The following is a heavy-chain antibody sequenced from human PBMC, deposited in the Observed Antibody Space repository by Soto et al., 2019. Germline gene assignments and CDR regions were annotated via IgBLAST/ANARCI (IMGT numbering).Heavy chain of an antibody. CDR3: AKDLHSSGWDDAFDI. CDR2: ISGSGGST. Sequence: AGGSLRLSCAASGFTFSSYAMSWVRQAPGKGLEWVSAISGSGGSTYYADSVKGRFTISRDNSKDTLYLQMNSLRAEDTAVYYCAKDLHSSGWDDAFDIWGQGTMVTVSS. CDR1: GFTFSSYA. V-gene: IGHV3-23*01. J-gene: IGHJ3*02. D-gene: IGHD6-19*01.